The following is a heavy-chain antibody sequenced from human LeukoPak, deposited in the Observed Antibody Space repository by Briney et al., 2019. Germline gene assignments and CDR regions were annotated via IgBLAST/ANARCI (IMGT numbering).Heavy chain of an antibody. V-gene: IGHV1-18*01. Sequence: ASVKVSCKASGYTFPSYAITWVRLAPGQELEWMGWISAYNGNTNYAQKLQGRVTMTTDTSTSTSYMELRSLRSDDTAVYYCARALVGVTPLDYWGQGTLVTVSS. CDR1: GYTFPSYA. CDR2: ISAYNGNT. CDR3: ARALVGVTPLDY. J-gene: IGHJ4*02. D-gene: IGHD1-26*01.